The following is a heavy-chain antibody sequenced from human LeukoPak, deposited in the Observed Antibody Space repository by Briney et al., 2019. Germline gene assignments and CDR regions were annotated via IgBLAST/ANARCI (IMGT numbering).Heavy chain of an antibody. V-gene: IGHV1-2*02. CDR3: ARVSCSSTSCYYDY. J-gene: IGHJ4*02. Sequence: RASVKVSCKASGYTFTGYYMHWVRQAPGQGLAWMGWIDPNSGGTNYAQKFQGRVTMTRDTSISTAYMELSRLRSDDTAVYYCARVSCSSTSCYYDYWGQGTLVTVSS. D-gene: IGHD2-2*01. CDR2: IDPNSGGT. CDR1: GYTFTGYY.